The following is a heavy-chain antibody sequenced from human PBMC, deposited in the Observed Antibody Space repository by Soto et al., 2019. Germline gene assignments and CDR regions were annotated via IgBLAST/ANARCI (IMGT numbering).Heavy chain of an antibody. J-gene: IGHJ6*02. CDR3: ARRSRAYCSSTSCYTGGTYYYYGMDV. CDR2: IIPIFGTA. D-gene: IGHD2-2*02. V-gene: IGHV1-69*06. CDR1: GGTFSSYA. Sequence: SVKVSCKASGGTFSSYAISWVRQAPGQGREWMGGIIPIFGTANYAQKFQGRVTITADKSTSTAYMELSSLRSEDTAVYYCARRSRAYCSSTSCYTGGTYYYYGMDVWGQGTTVTVSS.